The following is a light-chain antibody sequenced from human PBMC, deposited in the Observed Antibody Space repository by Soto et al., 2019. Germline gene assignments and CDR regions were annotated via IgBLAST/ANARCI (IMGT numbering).Light chain of an antibody. J-gene: IGKJ1*01. V-gene: IGKV1-5*03. CDR3: QQYNTYPWT. CDR2: KAS. CDR1: QSISSW. Sequence: DLQMTQSPSTLSASVGDRVTITCRASQSISSWLAWYQQKPGKVPKSLIYKASSLESGVPSRFSGSGSGTEFTLTISSLQPDDFATYYCQQYNTYPWTFGQGTKVEIK.